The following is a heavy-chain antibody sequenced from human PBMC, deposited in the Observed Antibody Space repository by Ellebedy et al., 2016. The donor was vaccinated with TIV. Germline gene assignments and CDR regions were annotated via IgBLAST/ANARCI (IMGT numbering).Heavy chain of an antibody. V-gene: IGHV1-18*01. CDR1: GYSFGSYG. J-gene: IGHJ4*02. Sequence: AASVKVSCKASGYSFGSYGISRVRQAPGQGLEWMGWINTNNVNTNYAEKGQGRVTMTRDSSTNTAYLELRSMRSDDTAVYYCTRASGVQWCSSSGDYWGQGTLVTVSS. CDR2: INTNNVNT. CDR3: TRASGVQWCSSSGDY. D-gene: IGHD2-15*01.